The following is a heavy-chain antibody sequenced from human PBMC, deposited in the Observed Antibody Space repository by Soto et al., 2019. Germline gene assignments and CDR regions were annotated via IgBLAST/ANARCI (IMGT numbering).Heavy chain of an antibody. CDR2: ISAYNGNT. V-gene: IGHV1-18*01. Sequence: QVQLVQSGAEVKKPGASVKVSCKASGYTFTSYGISWVRQAPGQGLEWMGWISAYNGNTNYAQKLQGRVTMTTDTSPGTAYRELRSLRSDDTAVYYCARSGCRGGSCYSYYFDYWGQGTLVTVSS. CDR1: GYTFTSYG. D-gene: IGHD2-15*01. J-gene: IGHJ4*02. CDR3: ARSGCRGGSCYSYYFDY.